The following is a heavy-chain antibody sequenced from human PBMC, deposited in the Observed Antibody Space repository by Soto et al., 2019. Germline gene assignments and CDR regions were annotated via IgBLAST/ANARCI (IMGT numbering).Heavy chain of an antibody. CDR2: IWYDGSDM. D-gene: IGHD3-16*01. CDR3: ATDQGLF. Sequence: QVQLVESGGGVVQPGRSLRLSCAVSGLIFRNYGMHWVRQAPGKGLEWVAVIWYDGSDMYYAESVKGRFTISGDNSKNTLYLQMNILRAEDTAVYDCATDQGLFCGQGTLVTVSS. V-gene: IGHV3-33*01. CDR1: GLIFRNYG. J-gene: IGHJ4*02.